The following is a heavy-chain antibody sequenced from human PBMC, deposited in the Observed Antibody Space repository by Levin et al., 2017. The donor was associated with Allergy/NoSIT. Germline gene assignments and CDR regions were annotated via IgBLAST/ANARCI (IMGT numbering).Heavy chain of an antibody. CDR3: ARDQGATGYSSSWSRSGFDP. D-gene: IGHD6-13*01. V-gene: IGHV1-46*01. CDR2: INPSGGST. CDR1: GYTFTSYY. Sequence: ASVKVSCKASGYTFTSYYMHWVRQAPGQGLEWMGIINPSGGSTSYAQKFQGRVTMTRDTSTSTVYMELSSLRSEDTAVYYCARDQGATGYSSSWSRSGFDPWGQGTLVTVSS. J-gene: IGHJ5*02.